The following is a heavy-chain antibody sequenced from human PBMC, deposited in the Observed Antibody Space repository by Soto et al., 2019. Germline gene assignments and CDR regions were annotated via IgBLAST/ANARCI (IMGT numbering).Heavy chain of an antibody. CDR2: MNPNSGST. J-gene: IGHJ4*02. Sequence: ASVKVSCKASGYTFTSYDINWVRQATGQGLEWMGWMNPNSGSTVYAQKFQGRVTMTRNTSISTAYMELSSLRSEDTAVDYCAREDSGQYDYWGQGTLVTVAS. D-gene: IGHD6-25*01. V-gene: IGHV1-8*01. CDR3: AREDSGQYDY. CDR1: GYTFTSYD.